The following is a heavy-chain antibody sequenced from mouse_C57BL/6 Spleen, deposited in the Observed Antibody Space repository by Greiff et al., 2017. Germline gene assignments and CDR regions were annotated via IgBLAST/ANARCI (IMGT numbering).Heavy chain of an antibody. J-gene: IGHJ1*03. CDR3: AVTTVVATDWDRDV. D-gene: IGHD1-1*01. Sequence: VQLQQSGPELVKPGASVKISCKASGYSFTDYNMHWVKQSNGKSLEWIGVINPNYGTTSYNQKFKGKATLTVDQSSSTASMQLNSLTSEDAAVYYCAVTTVVATDWDRDVWGTGTAVTVSS. CDR1: GYSFTDYN. CDR2: INPNYGTT. V-gene: IGHV1-39*01.